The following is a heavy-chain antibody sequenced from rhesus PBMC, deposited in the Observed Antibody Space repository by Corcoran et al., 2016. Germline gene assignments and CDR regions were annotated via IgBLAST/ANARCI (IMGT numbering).Heavy chain of an antibody. CDR2: LRKKANGGKT. D-gene: IGHD2-2*01. CDR1: GFTVSDYY. J-gene: IGHJ4*01. V-gene: IGHV3-116*02. Sequence: EVRLVESGGGLVQPGGSRRLSCEASGFTVSDYYMPWVRQEPGQGPEGVGFLRKKANGGKTEYAASVKGRLTISRDESKSMASMQMNRLKTEDTAAYDCARGYCTSTTCYSGPRDYWGQGVLVTVSS. CDR3: ARGYCTSTTCYSGPRDY.